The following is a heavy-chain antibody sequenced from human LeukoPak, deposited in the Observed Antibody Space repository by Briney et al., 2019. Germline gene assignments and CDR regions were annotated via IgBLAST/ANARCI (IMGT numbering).Heavy chain of an antibody. CDR1: GFTFSSYA. CDR2: ISGSGGST. V-gene: IGHV3-23*01. CDR3: ATGYYDFWSGPQPFDY. Sequence: PGGSLRLSCAASGFTFSSYAMSRVRQAPGKGLEWVSAISGSGGSTYYADSVKGRFTISRDNSKNTLYLQMNSLRAEDTAVYYCATGYYDFWSGPQPFDYWGQGTLVTVSS. J-gene: IGHJ4*02. D-gene: IGHD3-3*01.